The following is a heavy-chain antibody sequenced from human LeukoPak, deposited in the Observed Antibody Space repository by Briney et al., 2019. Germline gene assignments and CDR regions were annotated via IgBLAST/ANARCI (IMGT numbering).Heavy chain of an antibody. D-gene: IGHD2-15*01. Sequence: SETLSLTCTVSGGSISSYYWSWIRQPAGKGLEWIGRIYASGSTYYNPSLKSRVTMSVDTSKNQFSLRLTTVTAADTAVYYCARVMVVANTNWFDPWGQGTLVTVSS. CDR3: ARVMVVANTNWFDP. J-gene: IGHJ5*02. V-gene: IGHV4-4*07. CDR1: GGSISSYY. CDR2: IYASGST.